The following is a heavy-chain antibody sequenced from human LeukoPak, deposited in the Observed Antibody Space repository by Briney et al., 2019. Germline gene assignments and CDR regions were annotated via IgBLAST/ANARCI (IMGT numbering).Heavy chain of an antibody. CDR2: INPNSGGT. V-gene: IGHV1-2*02. J-gene: IGHJ5*02. CDR1: GYTFTGYY. D-gene: IGHD3-22*01. CDR3: ARGGSSGYYQNWCDP. Sequence: ASVKVSCKASGYTFTGYYMHWVRQAPGQGLEWMGWINPNSGGTNYAQKFQGRVTMTRDTSISTAYMELSRLRSDDTAVYYCARGGSSGYYQNWCDPWGQGTLVTVSS.